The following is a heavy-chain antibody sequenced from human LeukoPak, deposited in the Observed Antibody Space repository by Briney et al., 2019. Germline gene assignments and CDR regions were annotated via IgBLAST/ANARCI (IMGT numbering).Heavy chain of an antibody. V-gene: IGHV3-7*03. CDR3: ARALSG. CDR1: GFTFSNYW. Sequence: GGSLRLSCAASGFTFSNYWMHWVRQAPGKGLEWAANIKGDESEKYYVDSVKGRFSISRDNAKNSLYLRMNSLRAEDTAVYYCARALSGWGQGTLVTVSS. D-gene: IGHD3-3*01. J-gene: IGHJ4*02. CDR2: IKGDESEK.